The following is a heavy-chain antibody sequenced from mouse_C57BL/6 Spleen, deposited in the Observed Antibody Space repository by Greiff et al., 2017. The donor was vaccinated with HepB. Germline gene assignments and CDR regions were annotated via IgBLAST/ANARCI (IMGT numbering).Heavy chain of an antibody. J-gene: IGHJ2*01. CDR1: GYTFTSYW. CDR2: IHPYSGST. D-gene: IGHD2-1*01. V-gene: IGHV1-64*01. Sequence: QVQLQQPGAELVKPGASVKLSCKASGYTFTSYWMHWVKQRPGQGLEWIGMIHPYSGSTNYNEKFKSKATLTVDKSSSTAYMQLSSLTSEDSAVYYCARGVYYGYFDDWGQGTTLTVSS. CDR3: ARGVYYGYFDD.